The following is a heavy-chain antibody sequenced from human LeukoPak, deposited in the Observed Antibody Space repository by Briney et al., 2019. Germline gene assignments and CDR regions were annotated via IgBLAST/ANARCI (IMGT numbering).Heavy chain of an antibody. D-gene: IGHD4-17*01. CDR1: GFTFSGYW. CDR3: ARGRLTTVTAYTYFDY. J-gene: IGHJ4*02. CDR2: IKQDGSEK. V-gene: IGHV3-7*03. Sequence: AGGSLRLSCAASGFTFSGYWMGWVRQAPGKGLEWVANIKQDGSEKYYVDSMKGRFTISRDNAKNSLYLQMNSLRAEDTAVYYCARGRLTTVTAYTYFDYWGQGTLVTVSS.